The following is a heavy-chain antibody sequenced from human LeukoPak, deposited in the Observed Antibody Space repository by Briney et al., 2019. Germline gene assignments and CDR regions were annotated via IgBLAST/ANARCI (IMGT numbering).Heavy chain of an antibody. CDR3: ARAVYYDSIYDRGFDP. V-gene: IGHV4-30-2*01. D-gene: IGHD3-22*01. J-gene: IGHJ5*02. CDR2: IYHSGST. CDR1: GGSISSGGYS. Sequence: PSQTLSLTCAVSGGSISSGGYSWSWIRQPPGKGLEWIGYIYHSGSTYYNPSLKSRVTISVDRSKNQFSLKLSSVTAADTAVYYCARAVYYDSIYDRGFDPWGQGTLVTVSS.